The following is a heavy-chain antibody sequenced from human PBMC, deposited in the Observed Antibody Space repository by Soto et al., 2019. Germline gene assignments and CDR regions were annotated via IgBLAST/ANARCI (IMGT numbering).Heavy chain of an antibody. D-gene: IGHD3-3*02. V-gene: IGHV4-4*02. CDR3: ARVSANVYGLDV. CDR1: GGSISGTSW. CDR2: IHHSVST. Sequence: SETLSLTCVVSGGSISGTSWWTWVRQPPGKGLEWIGEIHHSVSTNYNPSLKSRVTISVDKSESQFSLKLTSVTAADTAVYYCARVSANVYGLDVWGQGTTVTV. J-gene: IGHJ6*02.